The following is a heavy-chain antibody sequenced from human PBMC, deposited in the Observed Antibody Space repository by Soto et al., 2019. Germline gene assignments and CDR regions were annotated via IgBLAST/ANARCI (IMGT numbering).Heavy chain of an antibody. V-gene: IGHV3-23*01. Sequence: PGGCLRPPFSASGLTVRIFSLSRVRPSPGKGLEWVSAISGSGGSTYYADSVKGRFTISRDNSKNTLYLQMNSLRAEDTAVYYCAKDLYDFWSGYPRPSFDYWGQGT. CDR1: GLTVRIFS. CDR3: AKDLYDFWSGYPRPSFDY. J-gene: IGHJ4*02. D-gene: IGHD3-3*01. CDR2: ISGSGGST.